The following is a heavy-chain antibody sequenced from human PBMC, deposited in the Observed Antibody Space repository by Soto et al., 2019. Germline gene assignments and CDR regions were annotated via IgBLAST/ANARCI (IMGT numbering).Heavy chain of an antibody. Sequence: LRLSCAASGFTFRIYSMHWVRHSPGKGLEWVAVMWYDGTNKYYGESVKGRFTISRDNSENTLYLQMNSLRVEDTAVYYCARDATFGTKGGSFDIWGHGTLVTVSS. D-gene: IGHD3-16*01. CDR3: ARDATFGTKGGSFDI. J-gene: IGHJ3*02. CDR2: MWYDGTNK. V-gene: IGHV3-33*01. CDR1: GFTFRIYS.